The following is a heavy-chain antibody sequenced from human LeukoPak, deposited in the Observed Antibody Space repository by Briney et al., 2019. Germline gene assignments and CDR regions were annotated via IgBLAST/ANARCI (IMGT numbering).Heavy chain of an antibody. J-gene: IGHJ5*02. Sequence: SETLSLTCTVSGDSINSGSYYWSWIRQPAGKGLEWIGRIYSTGRTNYNPSLKSRVSISVDTSKNQFSLNLSSVTAADTAVYYCARGVTEVRGVIITNWFDPWGQGTLVTVSS. D-gene: IGHD3-10*01. CDR3: ARGVTEVRGVIITNWFDP. CDR1: GDSINSGSYY. V-gene: IGHV4-61*02. CDR2: IYSTGRT.